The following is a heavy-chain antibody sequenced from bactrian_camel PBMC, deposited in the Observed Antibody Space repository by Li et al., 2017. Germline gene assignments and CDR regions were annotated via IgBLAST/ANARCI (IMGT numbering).Heavy chain of an antibody. CDR3: AAGVRGRSHWEPSGYPY. CDR1: KPISSINW. D-gene: IGHD5*01. CDR2: LTTGDGTP. Sequence: QVQLVESGGGLVQSGGSLRLSCAASKPISSINWVAWFRQAPGKQREGVAALTTGDGTPVYGDSVKGRFTISQDSAKNTVHLQMNSLKPEDTAMYYCAAGVRGRSHWEPSGYPYWGQGTQVTVS. J-gene: IGHJ4*01. V-gene: IGHV3S54*01.